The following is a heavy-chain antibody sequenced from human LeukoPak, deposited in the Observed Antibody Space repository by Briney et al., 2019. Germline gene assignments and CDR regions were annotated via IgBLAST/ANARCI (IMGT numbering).Heavy chain of an antibody. Sequence: SETLSLTCAVSGYSLSSGYYWGWIRQPPGKGLEWIGIIYYSGSTYSNPSLTSRLTISLGTSNNQFSLKLGSVTAADTAVYYCARGGYCSGGSCYFFVYWGQGTLVTVSS. J-gene: IGHJ4*02. CDR3: ARGGYCSGGSCYFFVY. D-gene: IGHD2-15*01. V-gene: IGHV4-38-2*01. CDR1: GYSLSSGYY. CDR2: IYYSGST.